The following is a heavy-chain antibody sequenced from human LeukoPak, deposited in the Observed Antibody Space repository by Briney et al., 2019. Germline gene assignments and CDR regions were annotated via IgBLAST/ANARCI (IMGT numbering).Heavy chain of an antibody. J-gene: IGHJ6*03. Sequence: SETLSLTCTVSAGSIGSDYWSWVRQTPGKGREWIGYIYYNGDTSYNPSLKSRVTISVDTSKNQFSLKVNSVAAADTAVYYCARGGNGWSYDYYFMDVWGKGITVTVSS. CDR3: ARGGNGWSYDYYFMDV. V-gene: IGHV4-59*01. D-gene: IGHD6-19*01. CDR1: AGSIGSDY. CDR2: IYYNGDT.